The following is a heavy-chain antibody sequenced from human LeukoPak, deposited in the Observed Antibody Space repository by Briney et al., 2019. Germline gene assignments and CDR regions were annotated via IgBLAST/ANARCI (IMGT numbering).Heavy chain of an antibody. CDR1: GFAFRNSA. Sequence: GGSLRLSCAASGFAFRNSAMSWVRQAPGKGLVWVSHMDSDGSTTLYADSVKGRFTISRDNARNTLYLQMNNLRVEDTAVYFCARDRGHPDAFNIWGHGTMVTVSS. CDR3: ARDRGHPDAFNI. CDR2: MDSDGSTT. D-gene: IGHD5-12*01. J-gene: IGHJ3*02. V-gene: IGHV3-74*01.